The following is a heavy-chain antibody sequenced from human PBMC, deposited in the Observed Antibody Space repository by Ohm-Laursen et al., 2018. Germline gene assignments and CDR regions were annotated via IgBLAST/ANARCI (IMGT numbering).Heavy chain of an antibody. J-gene: IGHJ4*02. CDR3: AKENPSYFYDY. D-gene: IGHD3-10*01. V-gene: IGHV3-30*18. CDR1: GFSLRDYA. Sequence: SLRLSCAASGFSLRDYAMHWVRQAPGKGLQWVAVISYDGNEKFYADSVKGRFTISRDISKNTLFLQMSALRAEDTALYYCAKENPSYFYDYWGQGTLVTVSS. CDR2: ISYDGNEK.